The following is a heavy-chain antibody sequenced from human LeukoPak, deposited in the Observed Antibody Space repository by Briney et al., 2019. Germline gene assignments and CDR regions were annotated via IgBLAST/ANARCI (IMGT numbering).Heavy chain of an antibody. D-gene: IGHD2-2*01. V-gene: IGHV3-30*02. CDR2: IRYDGSYK. CDR3: AKAVVPAAINGPDY. CDR1: GFSFISYG. Sequence: GSLLLSCAASGFSFISYGMHWVRQAPGKGLEWVAFIRYDGSYKYYADSVKGRFTISRDNSKNTLYLQLNSLRPEDTAVYYCAKAVVPAAINGPDYWGQGTLVTVSS. J-gene: IGHJ4*02.